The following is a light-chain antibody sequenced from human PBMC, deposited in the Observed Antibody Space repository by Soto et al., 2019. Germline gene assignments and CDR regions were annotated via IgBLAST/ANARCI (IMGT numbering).Light chain of an antibody. J-gene: IGLJ1*01. V-gene: IGLV1-47*01. CDR2: TNN. CDR3: AAWDDSLSGFYV. CDR1: SSNIGSNY. Sequence: SVLTQPPSASGTPGQRVTISCSGSSSNIGSNYVSWYQQLPGTAPKLLIYTNNQRPSGVPDRFSGSKSGTSASLAISGLRSVDEADYYCAAWDDSLSGFYVFGTGTKLTVL.